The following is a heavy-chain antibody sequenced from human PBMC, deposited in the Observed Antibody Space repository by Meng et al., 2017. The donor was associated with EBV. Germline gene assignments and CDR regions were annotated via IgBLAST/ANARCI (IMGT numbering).Heavy chain of an antibody. Sequence: QVQWVQLGAGVKKPCSPVKVSCKTSGGTFRSDAVSWVRQAPGQGLEWMGGLIPMSDAPHYAQKFQGRVTMTADESTNTHYMDLSGLRFEDTAVYYCASESGRGFTPDYWGQGTLVTVSS. V-gene: IGHV1-69*01. CDR3: ASESGRGFTPDY. J-gene: IGHJ4*02. D-gene: IGHD3-10*01. CDR1: GGTFRSDA. CDR2: LIPMSDAP.